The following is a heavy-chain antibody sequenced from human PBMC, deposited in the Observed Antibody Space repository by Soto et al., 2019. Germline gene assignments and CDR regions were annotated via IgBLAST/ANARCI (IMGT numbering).Heavy chain of an antibody. J-gene: IGHJ4*02. V-gene: IGHV3-48*03. CDR3: ARDGPYFDY. Sequence: PGGSLTLSRAASGFTYSSYEMNWVSQAAWKGLEWVSYISSSGSTIYYADSVKGRFTISRDNAKSSLYLQMNSLRAEDTAVYYCARDGPYFDYWGQGTLVTVSS. CDR2: ISSSGSTI. CDR1: GFTYSSYE.